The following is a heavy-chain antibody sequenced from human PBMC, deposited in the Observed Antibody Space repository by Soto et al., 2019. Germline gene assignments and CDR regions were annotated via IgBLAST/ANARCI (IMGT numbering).Heavy chain of an antibody. V-gene: IGHV1-69*06. D-gene: IGHD2-15*01. CDR2: IIPIFCTA. CDR1: GGTFSSYA. CDR3: ARDWYCSGGSCYPEGYYGMDV. J-gene: IGHJ6*02. Sequence: ASVKVSCKASGGTFSSYAISWVRQAPGQGLEWMGGIIPIFCTAKYAQKFQGRVTITAGRSPSTAYMELSSLRSEDTAVYYCARDWYCSGGSCYPEGYYGMDVWGQGTTVTVSS.